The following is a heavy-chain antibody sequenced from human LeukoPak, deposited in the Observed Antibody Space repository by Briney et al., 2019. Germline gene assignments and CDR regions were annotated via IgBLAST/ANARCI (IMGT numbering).Heavy chain of an antibody. D-gene: IGHD3-10*01. CDR1: GYTFTSYG. Sequence: ASVKVSCKASGYTFTSYGISWVRQAPGQGLEWMGWISAYNGNTNYAQKLQGRVTMTTDTSTSTAYMELRSPRSDDTAVYYCARASAEVWLGELLGWFDPWGQGTLVTVSS. CDR3: ARASAEVWLGELLGWFDP. CDR2: ISAYNGNT. V-gene: IGHV1-18*01. J-gene: IGHJ5*02.